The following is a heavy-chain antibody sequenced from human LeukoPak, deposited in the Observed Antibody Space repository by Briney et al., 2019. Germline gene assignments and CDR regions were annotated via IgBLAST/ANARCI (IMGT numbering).Heavy chain of an antibody. V-gene: IGHV3-30-3*01. CDR3: ARESYGSGAFDP. CDR1: GFTFSSYA. Sequence: GGSLRLSCAASGFTFSSYAMHWVRQAPGKGLEWVAVISYDGSNKYYADSVKGRFTISRDNSKNTLYLQMNSLRAEDTAVYYCARESYGSGAFDPWGQGTLVTVSS. J-gene: IGHJ5*02. D-gene: IGHD3-10*01. CDR2: ISYDGSNK.